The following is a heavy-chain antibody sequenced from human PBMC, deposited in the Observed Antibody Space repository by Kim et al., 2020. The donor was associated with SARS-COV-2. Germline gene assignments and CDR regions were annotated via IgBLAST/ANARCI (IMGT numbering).Heavy chain of an antibody. V-gene: IGHV4-30-4*01. CDR1: GGSISSGDYY. D-gene: IGHD3-10*01. Sequence: SETLSLTCTVSGGSISSGDYYWSWIRQPPGKGLEWIGYIYYSGSTYYNPSLKSRVTISVDTSKNQFSLKLSSVTAADTAVYYCARDDSLLWFGKGSKSYGMDVWGQGTTVTVSS. CDR3: ARDDSLLWFGKGSKSYGMDV. CDR2: IYYSGST. J-gene: IGHJ6*02.